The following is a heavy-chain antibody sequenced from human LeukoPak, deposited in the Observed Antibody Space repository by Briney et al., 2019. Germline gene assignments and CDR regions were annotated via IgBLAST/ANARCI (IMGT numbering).Heavy chain of an antibody. J-gene: IGHJ4*02. CDR1: GFTFSSYS. CDR3: AREVFAGPFDY. Sequence: PGGSLRLSCAASGFTFSSYSMNWVRQAPGKGLEWVAVISYDGSNKYYADSVKGRFTISRDNSKNTLYLQMNSLRAEDTAVYYCAREVFAGPFDYWGQGTLVTVSS. V-gene: IGHV3-30*03. CDR2: ISYDGSNK. D-gene: IGHD6-13*01.